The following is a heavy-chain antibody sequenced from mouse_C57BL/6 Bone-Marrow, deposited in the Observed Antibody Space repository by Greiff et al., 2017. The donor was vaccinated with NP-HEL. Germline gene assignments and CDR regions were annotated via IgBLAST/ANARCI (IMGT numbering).Heavy chain of an antibody. CDR2: INPYNGGT. CDR3: ARRNTTVVGYWYFDV. J-gene: IGHJ1*03. Sequence: VQLQQSGPVLVKPGASVKMSCKASGYTFTDYYMNWVKQSHGKSLEWIGVINPYNGGTSYNQKFKGKATLTVAKSSSTAYLELNSLTSEDSAVYYCARRNTTVVGYWYFDVWGTGTTVTVSS. CDR1: GYTFTDYY. D-gene: IGHD1-1*01. V-gene: IGHV1-19*01.